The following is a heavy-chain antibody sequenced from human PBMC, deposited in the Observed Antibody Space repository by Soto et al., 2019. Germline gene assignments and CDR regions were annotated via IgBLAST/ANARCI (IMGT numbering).Heavy chain of an antibody. CDR2: IYWDDDK. Sequence: QITLKESGPTLVKPTQTLTLTCTFSGFSLSTSGVGVGWIRQPPGKTLEWLALIYWDDDKRYNPSLRSRLTITKDTSKHPVLLTMTNIDPVDTATYFCAHRLLKFNCVDPWGQGTLVTVSS. CDR3: AHRLLKFNCVDP. D-gene: IGHD2-21*01. V-gene: IGHV2-5*02. J-gene: IGHJ5*02. CDR1: GFSLSTSGVG.